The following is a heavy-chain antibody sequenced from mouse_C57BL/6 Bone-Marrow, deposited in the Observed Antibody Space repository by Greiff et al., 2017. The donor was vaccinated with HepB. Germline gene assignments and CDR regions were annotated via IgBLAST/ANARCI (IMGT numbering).Heavy chain of an antibody. CDR2: IWTGGGT. Sequence: QVQLQQSGPGLVAPSQSLSITCTVSGFSLTSYAISWVRQPPGKGLEWLGVIWTGGGTNYNSALKSRLSISKDNSKSQVFLKMNSLQTDDTARYYCARNRGDGYYYYAMDYWGQGTSVTVSS. D-gene: IGHD2-3*01. CDR1: GFSLTSYA. J-gene: IGHJ4*01. CDR3: ARNRGDGYYYYAMDY. V-gene: IGHV2-9-1*01.